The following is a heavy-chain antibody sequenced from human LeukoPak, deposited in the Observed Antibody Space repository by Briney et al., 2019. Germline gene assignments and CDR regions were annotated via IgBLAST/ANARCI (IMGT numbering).Heavy chain of an antibody. V-gene: IGHV3-21*01. CDR3: ARDRVEMATITGGFDY. CDR2: ISSSSSYI. CDR1: GFTFSSYS. Sequence: GGSLRLSCAASGFTFSSYSMNWVRQAPGKGLEWVSSISSSSSYIYYADSVKGRFTISRDNAKNSLYLQMNSLRAEDTAVYYCARDRVEMATITGGFDYWGQGTLVIVSS. D-gene: IGHD5-24*01. J-gene: IGHJ4*02.